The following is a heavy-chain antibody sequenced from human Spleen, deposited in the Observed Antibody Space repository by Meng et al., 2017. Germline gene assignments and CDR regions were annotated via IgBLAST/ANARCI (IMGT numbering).Heavy chain of an antibody. V-gene: IGHV4-34*01. CDR2: INHSGGT. CDR1: GGSFSDYY. Sequence: QVPLQQWGAGLLKPSESLSLTCVVSGGSFSDYYWSWIRQPPGKGLEWIGEINHSGGTNYNPSLESRATISVDTSQNNLSLKLSSVTAADSAVYYCARGPTTMAHDFDYWGQGTLVTASS. CDR3: ARGPTTMAHDFDY. D-gene: IGHD4-11*01. J-gene: IGHJ4*02.